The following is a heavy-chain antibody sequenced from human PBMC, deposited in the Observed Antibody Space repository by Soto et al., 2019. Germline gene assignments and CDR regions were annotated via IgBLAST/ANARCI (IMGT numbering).Heavy chain of an antibody. CDR2: INSDGSTT. J-gene: IGHJ6*03. Sequence: GGSLRLSCAASGFTFSTYWMHWVRQAPGKGLVWVSRINSDGSTTSYADSVKGRFTISRDNAKNTLYLQMNSLRAEHTAVYYCARDPPDDSNSDYKDVWGKGTTVTVSS. V-gene: IGHV3-74*01. D-gene: IGHD4-4*01. CDR3: ARDPPDDSNSDYKDV. CDR1: GFTFSTYW.